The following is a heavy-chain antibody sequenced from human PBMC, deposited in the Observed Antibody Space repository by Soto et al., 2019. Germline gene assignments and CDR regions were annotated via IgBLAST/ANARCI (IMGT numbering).Heavy chain of an antibody. CDR1: GGSISSYY. Sequence: SETLSLTCTVSGGSISSYYGSWIRQPPGKGLQWIGYIYYSGSTNYNPSLKSRVTISVDTSKNQFSLKLSSVTAADTAVYYCARRYGTSMDVWGQGTTVTVSS. J-gene: IGHJ6*02. D-gene: IGHD5-18*01. V-gene: IGHV4-59*01. CDR2: IYYSGST. CDR3: ARRYGTSMDV.